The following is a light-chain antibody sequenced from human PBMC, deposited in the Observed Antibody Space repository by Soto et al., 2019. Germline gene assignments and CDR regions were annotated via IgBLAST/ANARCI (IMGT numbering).Light chain of an antibody. V-gene: IGLV2-14*01. CDR1: SSDIGSYNY. Sequence: QSVLTQPASVSGSPGQSITIACTGTSSDIGSYNYVSWYQQQAGKAPKLVIYEVSSRPSGISNRFSGSKSGNTASLTISGLQAEDEAYYYCSSYAGSSRVFGGGTKLTVL. CDR3: SSYAGSSRV. J-gene: IGLJ2*01. CDR2: EVS.